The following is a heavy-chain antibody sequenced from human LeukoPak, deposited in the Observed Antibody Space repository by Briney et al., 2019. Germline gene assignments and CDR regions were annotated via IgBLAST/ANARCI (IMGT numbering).Heavy chain of an antibody. CDR3: ARQVGLGPFDY. V-gene: IGHV3-33*01. J-gene: IGHJ4*02. CDR1: GFTFSDSG. D-gene: IGHD1-26*01. CDR2: IWYDGNNK. Sequence: GGSLRLSCAASGFTFSDSGMHWVRQAPGKGLEWVALIWYDGNNKYYADSVKGRFIISRDNSNNILYLQMNSLRAEDTAVYYCARQVGLGPFDYWGQGTLVTVSS.